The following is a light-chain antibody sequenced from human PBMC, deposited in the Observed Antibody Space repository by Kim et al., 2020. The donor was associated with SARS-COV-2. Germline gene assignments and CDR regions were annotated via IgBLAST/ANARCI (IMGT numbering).Light chain of an antibody. Sequence: SPGERATHSCRARQSVSSSYLAWYQQKPGQAPRLLIYGASSRATGIPDRFSGSGSGTDFTLTISRLEPEDFAVYYCQQYGSSPWTFGQGTKVEIK. CDR3: QQYGSSPWT. J-gene: IGKJ1*01. CDR2: GAS. CDR1: QSVSSSY. V-gene: IGKV3-20*01.